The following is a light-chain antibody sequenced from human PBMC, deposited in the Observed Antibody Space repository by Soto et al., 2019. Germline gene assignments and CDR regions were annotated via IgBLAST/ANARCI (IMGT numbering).Light chain of an antibody. J-gene: IGKJ3*01. CDR3: QQRSNWTPFT. CDR2: EAS. Sequence: EIVLTQSPATLYLSPGERATLSCRASQSVSSYLAWYQQKPGQAPRLIIYEASNRATGIPARFSGSGSGTDFTRTISSLEPEECAVYYCQQRSNWTPFTFGPGTKVDI. CDR1: QSVSSY. V-gene: IGKV3-11*01.